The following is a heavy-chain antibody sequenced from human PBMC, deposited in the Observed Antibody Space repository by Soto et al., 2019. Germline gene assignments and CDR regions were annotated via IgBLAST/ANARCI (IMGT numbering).Heavy chain of an antibody. D-gene: IGHD6-6*01. V-gene: IGHV4-34*01. J-gene: IGHJ5*02. Sequence: QVQLQQWGAGLLKPSETLSLTCAVYGGSFSGYYWSWIRQPPGKGLEWIGEINHSGSTNYNPSLKSRVTISVDTTQNQFSLKLSSVTAADTAGYYCARGPDSSSSWFDPWGQGTLVTVSS. CDR1: GGSFSGYY. CDR2: INHSGST. CDR3: ARGPDSSSSWFDP.